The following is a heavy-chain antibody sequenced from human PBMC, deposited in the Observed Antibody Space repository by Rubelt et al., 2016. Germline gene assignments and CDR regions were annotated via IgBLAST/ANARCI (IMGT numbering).Heavy chain of an antibody. CDR2: ISTSGRGP. CDR3: ARYGNSCYDS. V-gene: IGHV3-64*01. CDR1: GFTFSTYA. Sequence: EVQLVESGGGLVQPGGSLRLSCATSGFTFSTYAMHWVRQAPGKGMEYVSAISTSGRGPYYANSVKGRLIISREHFNNTLYLQMGSLRAEDMAVYYCARYGNSCYDSWGQGNPGHRLL. J-gene: IGHJ5*01. D-gene: IGHD1-26*01.